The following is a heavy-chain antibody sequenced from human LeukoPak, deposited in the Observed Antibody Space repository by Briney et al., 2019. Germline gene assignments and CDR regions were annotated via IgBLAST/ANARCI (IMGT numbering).Heavy chain of an antibody. Sequence: PGGSLRLSCAASGFTFSSYAMSWVRQAPGKGLEWVSSISGGGETTYYADSAKGRFTISRDNSQHTLYLQMNSLRAEDTAVYYCARDYADYVGYFFFDYWGQGTLVTVSS. CDR2: ISGGGETT. CDR1: GFTFSSYA. CDR3: ARDYADYVGYFFFDY. D-gene: IGHD4-17*01. J-gene: IGHJ4*02. V-gene: IGHV3-23*01.